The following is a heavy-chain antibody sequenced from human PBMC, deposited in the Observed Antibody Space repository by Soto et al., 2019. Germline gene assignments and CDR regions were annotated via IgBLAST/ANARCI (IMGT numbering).Heavy chain of an antibody. J-gene: IGHJ4*02. CDR2: INSAGST. CDR1: GFTFSSYS. D-gene: IGHD1-1*01. V-gene: IGHV3-23*01. Sequence: GGSLRLSCAASGFTFSSYSMSWVRQAPGKGLEWVSTINSAGSTFYADSVKGRFTISRGNSKNTLYLQMNSLRAEDTAVYYCEKDNCTPYWGQGTLVTVSS. CDR3: EKDNCTPY.